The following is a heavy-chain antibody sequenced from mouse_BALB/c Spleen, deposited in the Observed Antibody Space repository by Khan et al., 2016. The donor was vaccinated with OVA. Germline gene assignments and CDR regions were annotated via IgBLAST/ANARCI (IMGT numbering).Heavy chain of an antibody. D-gene: IGHD1-2*01. J-gene: IGHJ2*01. CDR3: ARTARIKY. CDR1: GYSITSGYG. V-gene: IGHV3-2*02. Sequence: QLEESGPGLVKPSQSLSLTCTVTGYSITSGYGWNWIRQFPGNKLEWMGYISYSGSTNYNPSLKSRISITRDTSKNQFFLQLNSVTTEDTATYYCARTARIKYWGQGTTLTVSP. CDR2: ISYSGST.